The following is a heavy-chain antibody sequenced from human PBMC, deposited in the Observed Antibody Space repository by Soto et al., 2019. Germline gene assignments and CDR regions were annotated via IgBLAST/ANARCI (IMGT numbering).Heavy chain of an antibody. D-gene: IGHD3-16*01. V-gene: IGHV3-43*01. J-gene: IGHJ6*02. CDR3: ARETLSYGSALDV. Sequence: RGSLRLSCAASGFRFYDYNIHFVRQAPGKGLEWVSLITWNGGNSYYADSVKGRFTISRDGTTESVSLQMTSLKREDTGLYFCARETLSYGSALDVWGQGTTVTVSS. CDR2: ITWNGGNS. CDR1: GFRFYDYN.